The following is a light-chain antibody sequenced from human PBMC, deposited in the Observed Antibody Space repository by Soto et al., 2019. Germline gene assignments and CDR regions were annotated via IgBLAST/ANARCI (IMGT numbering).Light chain of an antibody. V-gene: IGKV1-5*01. J-gene: IGKJ1*01. CDR2: AAS. CDR1: QSVSGW. Sequence: DIQMTQSPSTLSASVGDTVTVTCRASQSVSGWLAWYQHKPGKAPKVLISAASNLQSGVPSRFSGSGSGTEFTLTINSLQPEDFASYYCLQDFNYPRTFGQGTKVDI. CDR3: LQDFNYPRT.